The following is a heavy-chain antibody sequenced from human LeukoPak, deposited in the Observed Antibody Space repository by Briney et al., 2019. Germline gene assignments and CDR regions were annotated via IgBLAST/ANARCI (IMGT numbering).Heavy chain of an antibody. D-gene: IGHD3-3*01. Sequence: PSETLSLTCTVSGGSISSSSYYWGWIRQPPGKGLEWIGSIYYSGSTYYNPSLKSRVTISVDTSKNQFSLKLSPVTAADTAVYYCARSSWGFWSGNRHYYFDYWGQGTLVTVSS. CDR3: ARSSWGFWSGNRHYYFDY. CDR2: IYYSGST. CDR1: GGSISSSSYY. V-gene: IGHV4-39*07. J-gene: IGHJ4*02.